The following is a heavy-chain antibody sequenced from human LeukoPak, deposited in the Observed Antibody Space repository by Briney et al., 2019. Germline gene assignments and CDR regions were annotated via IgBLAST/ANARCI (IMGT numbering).Heavy chain of an antibody. CDR2: IYYSGST. CDR3: ARDRAVAGRENWFDP. V-gene: IGHV4-59*01. Sequence: PSETLSLTCTVSGGSISSYYWSWIRQPPGKGLEWIGYIYYSGSTNYNPSLKSRVTISVDTSKNQFSLKLNSVTAADTAVYYCARDRAVAGRENWFDPWGQGALVTVSS. D-gene: IGHD6-19*01. J-gene: IGHJ5*02. CDR1: GGSISSYY.